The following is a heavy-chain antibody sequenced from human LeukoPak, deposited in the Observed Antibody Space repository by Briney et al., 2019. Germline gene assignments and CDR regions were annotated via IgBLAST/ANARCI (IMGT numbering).Heavy chain of an antibody. D-gene: IGHD2-21*02. CDR1: GFTSSSSP. Sequence: GGSLRLSCAASGFTSSSSPMTWVRQAPGKGLEWVSIVSGSGSSIFSADSVKGRFPISSDNSKNTLYLQMNSLRAEDTAVYYCARDIRLTACPDYWGQGTLVTVSS. J-gene: IGHJ4*02. CDR3: ARDIRLTACPDY. V-gene: IGHV3-23*01. CDR2: VSGSGSSI.